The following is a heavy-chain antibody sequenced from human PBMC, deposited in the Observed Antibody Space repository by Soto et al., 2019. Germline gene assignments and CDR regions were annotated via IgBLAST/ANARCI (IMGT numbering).Heavy chain of an antibody. Sequence: QRHSCVTSGFTSGDYWKSWVRQAPGKRLEWVAYMNRDGSQPFYVDSVKGRYTITRENAKNSLYLRMTTLRVEDTAIYFCATEHRLLSQWGQGTLVTVSA. CDR2: MNRDGSQP. D-gene: IGHD3-9*01. CDR1: GFTSGDYW. J-gene: IGHJ1*01. CDR3: ATEHRLLSQ. V-gene: IGHV3-7*01.